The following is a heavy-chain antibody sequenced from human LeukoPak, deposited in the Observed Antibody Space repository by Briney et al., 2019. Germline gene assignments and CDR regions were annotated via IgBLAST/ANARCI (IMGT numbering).Heavy chain of an antibody. D-gene: IGHD3-3*01. CDR3: ARVKGSGYRNSIDY. CDR1: RFTFDDYA. CDR2: INWNGGST. J-gene: IGHJ4*02. Sequence: PGGSLRLSCAASRFTFDDYAMNWVRQAPGKGLEWVSGINWNGGSTYYRDSVKGRFTISRDNAKNSLYLQMNSLRAEDTALYYCARVKGSGYRNSIDYWGQGTLVTVSS. V-gene: IGHV3-20*04.